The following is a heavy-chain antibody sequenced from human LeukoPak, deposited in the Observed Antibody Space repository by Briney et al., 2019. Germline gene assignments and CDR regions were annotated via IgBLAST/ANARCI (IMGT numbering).Heavy chain of an antibody. CDR1: GDSISSGSYY. CDR3: ARISYYLFDF. D-gene: IGHD3-22*01. Sequence: SETLSLTCTVSGDSISSGSYYWGWIRQPPGKGLEWIGNIYYRGNTYFNPSLKSRVIISVDTSKNQFSLKLTSVTAADTAVYYCARISYYLFDFWGQGTLVTVSS. J-gene: IGHJ4*02. V-gene: IGHV4-39*07. CDR2: IYYRGNT.